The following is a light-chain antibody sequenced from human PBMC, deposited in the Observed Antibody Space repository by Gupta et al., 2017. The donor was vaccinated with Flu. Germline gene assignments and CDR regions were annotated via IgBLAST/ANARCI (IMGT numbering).Light chain of an antibody. CDR3: YSYAGSSGV. Sequence: QSALTQPASVSGSPGQSITISCTGTSSDVGSYNLVSWYQQHPGKAPILMIYEGSKRPSGVSNGFSGSKSGNTATLTISGLQAEDEADYYCYSYAGSSGVFGGGTKLTVL. CDR2: EGS. CDR1: SSDVGSYNL. J-gene: IGLJ3*02. V-gene: IGLV2-23*01.